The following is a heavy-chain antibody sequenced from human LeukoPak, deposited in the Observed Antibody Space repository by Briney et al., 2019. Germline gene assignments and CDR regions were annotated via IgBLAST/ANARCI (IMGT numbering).Heavy chain of an antibody. Sequence: SETLSLTCSVSGGSISRSYYYWGWIRQPPGKGLEWIGNIYYSGSTYYNLSLKSRVTISVETSKNQFSLKLSSVTAADTAVYYCARDGRFPPEVLPRYFDYWGQGTLVTVSS. CDR1: GGSISRSYYY. CDR3: ARDGRFPPEVLPRYFDY. V-gene: IGHV4-39*07. J-gene: IGHJ4*02. D-gene: IGHD1-26*01. CDR2: IYYSGST.